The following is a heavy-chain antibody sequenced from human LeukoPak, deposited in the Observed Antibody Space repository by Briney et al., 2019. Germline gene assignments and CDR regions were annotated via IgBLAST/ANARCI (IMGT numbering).Heavy chain of an antibody. CDR2: IDGSGGTI. D-gene: IGHD4-17*01. CDR1: GFSFGDYS. Sequence: GGSLRLSCAASGFSFGDYSMGWVRQAPGKGLECISYIDGSGGTIYYAGSMKGRFTISRDNAKNSLYLQMSSPRVEDSAVYYCVRLGGESYFDNWGQGTLVTVSS. CDR3: VRLGGESYFDN. V-gene: IGHV3-11*01. J-gene: IGHJ4*02.